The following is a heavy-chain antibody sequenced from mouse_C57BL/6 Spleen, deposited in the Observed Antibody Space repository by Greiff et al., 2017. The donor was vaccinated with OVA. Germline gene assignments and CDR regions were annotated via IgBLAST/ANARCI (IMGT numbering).Heavy chain of an antibody. CDR3: ARGDDNYEAY. J-gene: IGHJ3*01. V-gene: IGHV1-69*01. D-gene: IGHD2-1*01. CDR2: IDPSDSYT. CDR1: GYTFTSYW. Sequence: QVQLQQPGAELVMPGASVKLSCKASGYTFTSYWMHWVKQRPGQGLEWIGEIDPSDSYTNYNQKFKGKSTLTVDKSSSTAYMQLSSLTSEDSAVYDCARGDDNYEAYWGQGTLVTVSA.